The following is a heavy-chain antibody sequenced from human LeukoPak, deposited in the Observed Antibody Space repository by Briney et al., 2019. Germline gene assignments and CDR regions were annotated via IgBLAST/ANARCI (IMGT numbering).Heavy chain of an antibody. J-gene: IGHJ3*02. Sequence: ASVKVSCKASGYTFTDYFIHWVRQAPGQGLEWMGWINPNSGGTNYAQKFQGRVTMTRDTSISTAYMELSRLRSDDTAVYYCARERIAAAGKPSDAFDIWGQGTMVTVSS. V-gene: IGHV1-2*02. CDR1: GYTFTDYF. D-gene: IGHD6-13*01. CDR2: INPNSGGT. CDR3: ARERIAAAGKPSDAFDI.